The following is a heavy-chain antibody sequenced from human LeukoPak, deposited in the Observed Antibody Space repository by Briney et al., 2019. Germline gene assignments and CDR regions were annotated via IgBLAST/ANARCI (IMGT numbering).Heavy chain of an antibody. CDR1: GGTFISYA. Sequence: EASVTVSCKASGGTFISYAISWVRQAPGQGLEWMGRIIPILGIANYAQKFQGRVTITADKSTSTAYMELSSLRSEDTAVYYCALINQYYFDYWGQGTLVTVSS. D-gene: IGHD2-8*01. CDR3: ALINQYYFDY. J-gene: IGHJ4*02. V-gene: IGHV1-69*04. CDR2: IIPILGIA.